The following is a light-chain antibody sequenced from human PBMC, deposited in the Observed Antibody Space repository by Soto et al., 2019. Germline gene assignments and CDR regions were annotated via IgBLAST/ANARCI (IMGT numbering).Light chain of an antibody. V-gene: IGKV3-20*01. J-gene: IGKJ2*01. Sequence: EIVLTQSPGTLSLSPGERATLSCRASQSVGDNYLAWYQQKPGQAPRLLIYGASSRATGIPDRFTGSGSGTDFTLTISDLEPEDFGVYYCQQYGSSPYTFGQGTKLEIK. CDR2: GAS. CDR3: QQYGSSPYT. CDR1: QSVGDNY.